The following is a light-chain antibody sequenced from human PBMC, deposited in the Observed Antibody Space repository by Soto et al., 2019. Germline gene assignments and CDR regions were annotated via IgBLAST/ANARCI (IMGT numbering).Light chain of an antibody. Sequence: QSVLTQPPSASGSPGQSVTISCTGASSDVGGYNFVSWYQHHPGKAPRLMIYDVTQRPSGVPDRFSGYKSGNTASLTVSGLQVDDEAYYFCSSYAGSSIPVAFGGGTKVTVL. V-gene: IGLV2-8*01. CDR3: SSYAGSSIPVA. CDR2: DVT. CDR1: SSDVGGYNF. J-gene: IGLJ2*01.